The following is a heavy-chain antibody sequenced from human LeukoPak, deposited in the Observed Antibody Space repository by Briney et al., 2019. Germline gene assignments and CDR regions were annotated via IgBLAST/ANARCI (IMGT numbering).Heavy chain of an antibody. CDR1: GGTFSSYA. CDR3: ARERYDFWSGYRGPDFDY. CDR2: IIPIFGTA. D-gene: IGHD3-3*01. V-gene: IGHV1-69*13. J-gene: IGHJ4*02. Sequence: ASVKVSCKASGGTFSSYAISWVRQAPGQGLEWMGGIIPIFGTANYAQKFQGRVTITADESTSTAYMELSSPRSEDTAVYYCARERYDFWSGYRGPDFDYWGQGTLVTVSS.